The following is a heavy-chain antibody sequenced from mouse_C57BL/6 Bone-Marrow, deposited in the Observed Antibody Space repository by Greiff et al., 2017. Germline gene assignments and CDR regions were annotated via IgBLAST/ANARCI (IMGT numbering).Heavy chain of an antibody. CDR1: GYAFSSSW. CDR2: IYPGDGDT. CDR3: ARGVAPNCFDY. V-gene: IGHV1-82*01. J-gene: IGHJ2*01. Sequence: VQLQQSGPELVKPGASVKISCKASGYAFSSSWMNWVKQRPGKGLEWIGRIYPGDGDTNYNGKFKGKATLTADKSSSTAYMQLSSLTSEDSAVYFCARGVAPNCFDYWGQGTTLTVSS. D-gene: IGHD4-1*01.